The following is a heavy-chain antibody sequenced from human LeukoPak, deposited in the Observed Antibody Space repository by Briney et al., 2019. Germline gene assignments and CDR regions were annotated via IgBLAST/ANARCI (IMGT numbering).Heavy chain of an antibody. CDR1: GLTVSSNY. V-gene: IGHV3-48*02. D-gene: IGHD6-13*01. J-gene: IGHJ4*02. Sequence: GGSLRLSCAASGLTVSSNYMSWVRQAPGKGLEWVSYISDSSSNIYYADFVKGRFTISRDNAKNSLYLQMNSLRDEDTAVYSCARDLSGYSSTYAYWGQGTLVTVSS. CDR3: ARDLSGYSSTYAY. CDR2: ISDSSSNI.